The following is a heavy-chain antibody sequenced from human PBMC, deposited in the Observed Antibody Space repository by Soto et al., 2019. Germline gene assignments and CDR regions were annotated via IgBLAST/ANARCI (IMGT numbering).Heavy chain of an antibody. J-gene: IGHJ4*02. V-gene: IGHV3-21*01. CDR1: GFTFTRYS. Sequence: PGGSLRLSCAASGFTFTRYSMNWVRQAPGKGLEWVSSISSTTNYIYYADSMKGRFTFSRDNAKNSVYLEMNSLSAEDTAVYYCARESEDLTSNFDYWGQGTLVTVSS. CDR3: ARESEDLTSNFDY. CDR2: ISSTTNYI.